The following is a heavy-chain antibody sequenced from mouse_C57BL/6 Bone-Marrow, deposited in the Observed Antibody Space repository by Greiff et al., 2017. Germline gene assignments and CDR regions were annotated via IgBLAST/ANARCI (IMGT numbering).Heavy chain of an antibody. D-gene: IGHD1-1*01. J-gene: IGHJ4*01. Sequence: EVHLVESGGGLVKPGGSLKLSCAASGFTFSSYTMSWVRQTPEKRLEWVATISGGGGNTYYPDSVKGRFTISRDHAKNTLYLQMSSLRSEDTALYYCAREYYGSSYVDYWGQGTSVTVSS. V-gene: IGHV5-9*01. CDR2: ISGGGGNT. CDR3: AREYYGSSYVDY. CDR1: GFTFSSYT.